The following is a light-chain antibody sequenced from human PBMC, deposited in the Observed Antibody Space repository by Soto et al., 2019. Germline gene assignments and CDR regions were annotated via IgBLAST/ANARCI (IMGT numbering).Light chain of an antibody. CDR1: QSVSSNY. CDR3: QQYVTSPLT. CDR2: GAS. J-gene: IGKJ1*01. Sequence: EIVLTQSPGTLSLSPGERAIFSCRASQSVSSNYLAWYQQKPGQAPRLLIYGASSRATGIPDRFSGSGSGTDFTLTISRLEPEDFAVYYCQQYVTSPLTFGQGTKVDIK. V-gene: IGKV3-20*01.